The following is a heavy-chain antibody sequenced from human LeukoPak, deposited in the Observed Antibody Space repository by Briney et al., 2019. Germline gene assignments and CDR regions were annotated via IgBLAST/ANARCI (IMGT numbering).Heavy chain of an antibody. D-gene: IGHD3-22*01. V-gene: IGHV3-7*01. CDR1: GFTFSTSW. CDR2: INQDGSEK. Sequence: QPGGSLRLSCAASGFTFSTSWMSWVRQAPGKGLEWVANINQDGSEKYSVDSVKGRFTISRDNAKSSLYLQMNSLRADDTAVYYCARDRALYDGRRGYYYTEDDYWGQGTLVTVSS. CDR3: ARDRALYDGRRGYYYTEDDY. J-gene: IGHJ4*02.